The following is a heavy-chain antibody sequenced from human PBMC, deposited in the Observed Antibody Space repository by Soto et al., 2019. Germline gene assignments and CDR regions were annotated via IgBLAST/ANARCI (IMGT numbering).Heavy chain of an antibody. V-gene: IGHV3-33*01. Sequence: GGSLRLSCAASGFTFSSYGMHWVRQAPGKGLEWVAVIWYDGSNKYYADSVKGRFTISRDNSKNTLYLKMNSLRAEDTAVYYCESPVVSGWAAGSIDVWGQGTTVTV. J-gene: IGHJ6*02. CDR2: IWYDGSNK. CDR3: ESPVVSGWAAGSIDV. CDR1: GFTFSSYG. D-gene: IGHD6-19*01.